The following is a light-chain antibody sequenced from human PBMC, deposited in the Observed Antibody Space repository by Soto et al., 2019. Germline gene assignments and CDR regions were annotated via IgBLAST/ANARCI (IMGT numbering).Light chain of an antibody. CDR2: GAS. V-gene: IGKV3-20*01. Sequence: EIVLTQSPGTLSLSPGERATLSCRASQSVSSSFLAWYQQKPGQAPRPLIYGASSRATGIPDRFSGSGSGTDFTLTISRLEPEDFAVYYCQQYDRSPWTFGQGTKVEIK. J-gene: IGKJ1*01. CDR1: QSVSSSF. CDR3: QQYDRSPWT.